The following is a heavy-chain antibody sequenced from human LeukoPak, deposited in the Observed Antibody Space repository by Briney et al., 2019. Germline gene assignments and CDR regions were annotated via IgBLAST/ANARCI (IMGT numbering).Heavy chain of an antibody. D-gene: IGHD6-19*01. V-gene: IGHV3-15*01. Sequence: GGSPRLSCAASGFIFSNAWMAWVRQAPGKGLEWVGRIKSKTDGGTTDYAAPVKGRFTISRDDSKNTLYLQMNSLKTEDTAVYFCATSSGWTGTFDYWGQGTLVTVSS. CDR2: IKSKTDGGTT. J-gene: IGHJ4*02. CDR3: ATSSGWTGTFDY. CDR1: GFIFSNAW.